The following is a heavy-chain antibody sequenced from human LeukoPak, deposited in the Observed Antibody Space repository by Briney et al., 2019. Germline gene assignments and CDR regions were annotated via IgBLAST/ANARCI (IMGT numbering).Heavy chain of an antibody. V-gene: IGHV4-59*01. J-gene: IGHJ4*02. Sequence: SETLSLTCTVSGGSISSYYWSWIRQPPRKRLEWSGDIYYSGSTNYNPSPKSRVTISVETSKNKISPKLSSVSAAGTALFYCVRERAVTTYYYFDYWGQGTLVTVSS. CDR2: IYYSGST. D-gene: IGHD4-17*01. CDR3: VRERAVTTYYYFDY. CDR1: GGSISSYY.